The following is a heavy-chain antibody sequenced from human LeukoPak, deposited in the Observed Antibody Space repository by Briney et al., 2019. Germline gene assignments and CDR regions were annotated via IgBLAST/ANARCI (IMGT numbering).Heavy chain of an antibody. V-gene: IGHV3-7*03. D-gene: IGHD6-13*01. CDR3: AKARVGEAGASDY. CDR1: GFTFSSYW. Sequence: GGSLRLSCAASGFTFSSYWMSWVRQAPGKGLEWVANIKQDGSEKYYMDSVKGRFTISRDNSKNTLYLQMNSLRGEDTAVYYCAKARVGEAGASDYWGQGALVTVSS. CDR2: IKQDGSEK. J-gene: IGHJ4*02.